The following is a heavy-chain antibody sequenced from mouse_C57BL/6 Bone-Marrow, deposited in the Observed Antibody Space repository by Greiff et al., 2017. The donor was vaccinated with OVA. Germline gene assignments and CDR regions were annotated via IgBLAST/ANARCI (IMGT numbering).Heavy chain of an antibody. J-gene: IGHJ2*01. D-gene: IGHD3-3*01. CDR2: IYPRSGNT. V-gene: IGHV1-81*01. Sequence: QVQLKESGAELARPGASVKLSCKASGYTFTSYGISWVKQRTGQGLEWIGEIYPRSGNTYYNEKFKGKATLTADKSSSTAYMELRSLTSEDSAVYFGERSRRGLYGGDYWGQGTTLTVSS. CDR1: GYTFTSYG. CDR3: ERSRRGLYGGDY.